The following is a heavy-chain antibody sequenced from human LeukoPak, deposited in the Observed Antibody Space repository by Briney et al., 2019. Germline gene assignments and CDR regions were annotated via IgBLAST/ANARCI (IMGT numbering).Heavy chain of an antibody. CDR3: AREPVIAENAFDI. CDR1: GGTFSSYA. V-gene: IGHV1-69*01. Sequence: ASVKVSCKASGGTFSSYAISWVRQAPGQGLEWMGGIIPIFGTANYAQKFQGRVTITADESTSTAYMELSSLRSEDTAVHYCAREPVIAENAFDIWGQGTMVTVSS. J-gene: IGHJ3*02. CDR2: IIPIFGTA. D-gene: IGHD6-13*01.